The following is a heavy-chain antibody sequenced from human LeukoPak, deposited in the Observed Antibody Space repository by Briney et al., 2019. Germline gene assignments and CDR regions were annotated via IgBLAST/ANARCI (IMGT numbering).Heavy chain of an antibody. CDR3: AKEDSIHIGNYYGSGSYYNYFDY. CDR2: ISYDGSNK. V-gene: IGHV3-30*18. D-gene: IGHD3-10*01. CDR1: GFTFSSYG. J-gene: IGHJ4*02. Sequence: GGSLRLSCAASGFTFSSYGMHWVRQAPGKGLEWVAVISYDGSNKYYADSVKGRFTISRDNSKNALYLQMNSLRAEDTAVYYCAKEDSIHIGNYYGSGSYYNYFDYWGQGTLVTVSS.